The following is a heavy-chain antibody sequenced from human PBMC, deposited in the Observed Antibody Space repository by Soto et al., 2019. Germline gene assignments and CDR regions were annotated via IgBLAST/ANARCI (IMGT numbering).Heavy chain of an antibody. V-gene: IGHV3-21*01. CDR2: ISSSSSYI. Sequence: ESGGGLVKPGGSLRLSCAASGFTFSSYSMNWVRQAPGTGLEWVSSISSSSSYIYYAESVKGRFTISRDNAKNSLYLQMNSLRAEDTAVYYCAREDSSSVDRVLMGPSDYWGPGTLVTVSS. J-gene: IGHJ4*02. CDR1: GFTFSSYS. CDR3: AREDSSSVDRVLMGPSDY. D-gene: IGHD6-13*01.